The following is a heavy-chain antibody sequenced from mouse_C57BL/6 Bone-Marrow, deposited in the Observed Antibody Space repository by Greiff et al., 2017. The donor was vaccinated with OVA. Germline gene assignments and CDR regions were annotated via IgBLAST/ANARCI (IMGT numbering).Heavy chain of an antibody. D-gene: IGHD1-1*01. Sequence: EESGPGLVKPSQSLSLTCSVTGYSITSGYYWNWIRQFPGNKLEWMGYISYDGSNNYNPSLKNRISITRDTSKNQFFLKLNSVTTEDTATYYCARNYYGSGDYWGQGTTLTVSS. CDR3: ARNYYGSGDY. CDR1: GYSITSGYY. J-gene: IGHJ2*01. CDR2: ISYDGSN. V-gene: IGHV3-6*01.